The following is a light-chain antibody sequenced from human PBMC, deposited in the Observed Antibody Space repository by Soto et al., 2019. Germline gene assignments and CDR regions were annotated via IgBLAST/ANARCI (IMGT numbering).Light chain of an antibody. J-gene: IGLJ3*02. V-gene: IGLV2-14*01. CDR3: SSYRSSSTRV. CDR1: SSDVGGYNY. Sequence: QSALTQPASVSGSLGQSITISCTGTSSDVGGYNYVSWYQQHPGNAPKLMIYEVSNRPSGVSNRFSGSKSGNMAYLTISGLQAEDEADYYCSSYRSSSTRVFGGGTKVTVL. CDR2: EVS.